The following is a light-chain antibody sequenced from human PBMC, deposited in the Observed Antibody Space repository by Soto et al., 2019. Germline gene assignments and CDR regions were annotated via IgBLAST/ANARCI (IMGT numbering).Light chain of an antibody. CDR1: QTVGRDY. Sequence: EMVMTQSPGTLSVSPGERATLSCRASQTVGRDYLAWYQHKPGQAPRLLIYGISNRATGIPDRFSGSGSGTEFTLTISSVQPEDVAIYYCQQYTNWPITFGQGTRLEN. J-gene: IGKJ5*01. V-gene: IGKV3D-15*01. CDR2: GIS. CDR3: QQYTNWPIT.